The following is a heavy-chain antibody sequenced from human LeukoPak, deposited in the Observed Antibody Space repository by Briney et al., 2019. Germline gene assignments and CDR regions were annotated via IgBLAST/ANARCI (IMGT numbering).Heavy chain of an antibody. CDR1: GYTFTVYY. D-gene: IGHD1-26*01. CDR3: ARATPQIVGLDY. J-gene: IGHJ4*02. Sequence: ASVKVSCKTSGYTFTVYYMHWVRQAPGQGLEWVGWINPNSGGTNYAQKFQGRVTMTRDTSISTAYMELSRLRSDDTAVYYCARATPQIVGLDYWGQGTLVTASS. CDR2: INPNSGGT. V-gene: IGHV1-2*02.